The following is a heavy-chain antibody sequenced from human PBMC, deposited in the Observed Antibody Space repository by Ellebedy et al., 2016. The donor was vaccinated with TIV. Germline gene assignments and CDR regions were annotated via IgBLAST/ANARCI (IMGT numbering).Heavy chain of an antibody. V-gene: IGHV5-51*01. CDR3: ARHGPDYWRGANCYSPEYFQL. CDR1: GYSFTNFW. CDR2: IYTADSAT. J-gene: IGHJ1*01. D-gene: IGHD3-3*01. Sequence: GGSLRLXCQVSGYSFTNFWIAWVRQMPGKGLEWMGRIYTADSATKYSPSFQGQVTFSADKSINTAYLQWTSLKASDTAIYYCARHGPDYWRGANCYSPEYFQLWGQGTPVTVSS.